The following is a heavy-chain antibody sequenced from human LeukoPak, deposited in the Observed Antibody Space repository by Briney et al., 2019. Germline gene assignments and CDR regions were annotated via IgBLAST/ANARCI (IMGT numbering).Heavy chain of an antibody. CDR1: GGSISSGSYY. CDR3: ARAFYGGNSYYFDF. D-gene: IGHD4-23*01. J-gene: IGHJ4*02. Sequence: SETLSLTCTVSGGSISSGSYYRSWIRQPAGKGLEWIGRIYTSGSTIYNPSLKSRVTISVDTSNNQFSLKLSSVAAADTAVYYCARAFYGGNSYYFDFWGQGTLVTVSS. V-gene: IGHV4-61*02. CDR2: IYTSGST.